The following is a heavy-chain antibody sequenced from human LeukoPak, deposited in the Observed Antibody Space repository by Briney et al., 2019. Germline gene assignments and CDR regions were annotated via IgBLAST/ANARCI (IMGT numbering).Heavy chain of an antibody. Sequence: PSETLSLACTVSGGSISSTSYYWGWIRQPPGKGLEWFGYIFYSGSTYYNPSLKSRVTISVDTSKNQFSLRLSSVTAADTAVYYCATYESGNYGRLDYWGQGTLVTVSS. V-gene: IGHV4-39*01. CDR1: GGSISSTSYY. CDR2: IFYSGST. CDR3: ATYESGNYGRLDY. D-gene: IGHD1-26*01. J-gene: IGHJ4*02.